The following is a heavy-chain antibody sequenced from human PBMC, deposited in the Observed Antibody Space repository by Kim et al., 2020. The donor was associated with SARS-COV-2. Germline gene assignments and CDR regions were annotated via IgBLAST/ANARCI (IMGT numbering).Heavy chain of an antibody. CDR1: GFIFRNYG. CDR3: AKDLRAEHDSGVPKYYYYGMDV. Sequence: GGSLRLSCAASGFIFRNYGMHWVRQAPGKGLEWVAVIWYDGSNKYYADSVKGRFTISRDNSKNTLYLQMNSLRADDTAVYYCAKDLRAEHDSGVPKYYYYGMDVWGQGTTVTVSS. J-gene: IGHJ6*02. V-gene: IGHV3-33*06. CDR2: IWYDGSNK. D-gene: IGHD4-17*01.